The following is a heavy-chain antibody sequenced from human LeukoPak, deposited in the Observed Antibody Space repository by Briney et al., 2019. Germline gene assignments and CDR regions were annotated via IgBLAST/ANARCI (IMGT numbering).Heavy chain of an antibody. Sequence: PGRSLRLSCAASGFTFSSYAIHWVRQAPGKGLEWVAVISYGGSNKYYADSVKGRLTISRDNSKNTLYLQMNSLRAEDTALYYCAKGTYYDFWSGYYYFDYWGQGTLVTVSS. V-gene: IGHV3-30-3*01. J-gene: IGHJ4*02. D-gene: IGHD3-3*01. CDR1: GFTFSSYA. CDR3: AKGTYYDFWSGYYYFDY. CDR2: ISYGGSNK.